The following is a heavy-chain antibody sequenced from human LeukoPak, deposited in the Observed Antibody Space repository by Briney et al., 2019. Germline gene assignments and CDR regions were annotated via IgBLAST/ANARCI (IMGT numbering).Heavy chain of an antibody. CDR1: GGSISSGGYY. CDR2: IYHSGST. V-gene: IGHV4-30-2*01. Sequence: SQTLSLTCTVSGGSISSGGYYWSWIRQPPGKGLEWIGYIYHSGSTYYNPSLKSRVTISVDRSKNQFSLKLSSVTAADTAVYYCARMRAAADSYYFDYWGQGTLVTVSS. J-gene: IGHJ4*02. CDR3: ARMRAAADSYYFDY. D-gene: IGHD6-13*01.